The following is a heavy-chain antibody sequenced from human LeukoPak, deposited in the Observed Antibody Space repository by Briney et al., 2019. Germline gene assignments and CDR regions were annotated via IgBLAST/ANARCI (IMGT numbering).Heavy chain of an antibody. J-gene: IGHJ4*02. CDR1: GYTFTGYY. D-gene: IGHD1-1*01. V-gene: IGHV1-2*06. Sequence: ASVKVSCKASGYTFTGYYMHWVRQAPGQGLEWVGRINPNSGGTNYAQKFQGRVTMTRDTSISTAYMELSRLRSDDTAVYHCARPTENWNDVGSFDYWGQGTLVTVSS. CDR2: INPNSGGT. CDR3: ARPTENWNDVGSFDY.